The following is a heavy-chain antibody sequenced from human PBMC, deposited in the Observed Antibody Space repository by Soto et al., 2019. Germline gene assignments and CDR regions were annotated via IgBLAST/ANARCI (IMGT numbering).Heavy chain of an antibody. J-gene: IGHJ6*02. Sequence: LSLTCAVSGGSINSGGYSWSWIRQPPGKGLEWIGYIYHSGSAYYNPSLKSRATISVDKSKNQFSLRLSSVTAADTAKYYCARASMVRGIHYYGMDVWGQGTTVTVSS. CDR2: IYHSGSA. D-gene: IGHD3-10*01. CDR3: ARASMVRGIHYYGMDV. CDR1: GGSINSGGYS. V-gene: IGHV4-30-2*01.